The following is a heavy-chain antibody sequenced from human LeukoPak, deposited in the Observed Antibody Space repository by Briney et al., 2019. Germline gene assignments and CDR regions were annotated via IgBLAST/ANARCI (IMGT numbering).Heavy chain of an antibody. V-gene: IGHV1-18*01. CDR1: CYTFTNFG. J-gene: IGHJ4*02. Sequence: GASVKVSCKASCYTFTNFGIGWVRQAPGQGLEWMGWISTYNGNTNYAQILQGRVTMTADTSTSTAYMELRSLRSDDSAVYYCAREGVWAINDYGGRIDYWGQGTLVTVSS. CDR2: ISTYNGNT. CDR3: AREGVWAINDYGGRIDY. D-gene: IGHD4-23*01.